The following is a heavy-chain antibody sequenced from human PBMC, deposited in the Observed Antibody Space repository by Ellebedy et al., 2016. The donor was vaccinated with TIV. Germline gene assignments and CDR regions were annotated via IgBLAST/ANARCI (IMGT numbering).Heavy chain of an antibody. V-gene: IGHV5-51*01. J-gene: IGHJ3*02. CDR3: ARDTLAEAAETGAFDI. CDR2: IYPGDSDT. CDR1: GYSFTTYW. D-gene: IGHD5-18*01. Sequence: GESLKISXKGSGYSFTTYWIGWVRQMPGKGLEWMGIIYPGDSDTRYSPSFQGQVTISADKSISTAYLQWSSLKASDTAMYYCARDTLAEAAETGAFDIWGQGTMVTVSS.